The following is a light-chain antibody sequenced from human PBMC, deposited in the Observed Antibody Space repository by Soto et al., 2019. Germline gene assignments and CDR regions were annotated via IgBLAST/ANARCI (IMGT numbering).Light chain of an antibody. CDR2: LAS. V-gene: IGKV3-11*01. J-gene: IGKJ1*01. CDR3: HQRQSWPRT. Sequence: EIVLTQSPATLSSFPGDRVTLSCRASQAVNTRLAWYQHRPGQAPRLLIYLASNSAAGVPASVSGSGSGTDFTLTISDVEPEDFAVYYCHQRQSWPRTFGQGTTVDI. CDR1: QAVNTR.